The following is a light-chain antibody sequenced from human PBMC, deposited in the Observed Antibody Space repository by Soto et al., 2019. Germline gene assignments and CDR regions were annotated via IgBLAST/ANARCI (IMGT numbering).Light chain of an antibody. CDR1: QGIGIF. V-gene: IGKV1-27*01. J-gene: IGKJ1*01. Sequence: DIQMTQSPSSLSASVGDEVTITCRASQGIGIFLAWYQQKPGKAPNLLIYSASPLQSGVPSRFSGSGSGTDFTLTISILQPEDVATYYCQTYNSPLWTFGQGTKVEIK. CDR3: QTYNSPLWT. CDR2: SAS.